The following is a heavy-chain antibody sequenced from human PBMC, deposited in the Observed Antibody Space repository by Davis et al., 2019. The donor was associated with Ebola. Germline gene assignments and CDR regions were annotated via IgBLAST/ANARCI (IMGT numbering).Heavy chain of an antibody. V-gene: IGHV1-69*13. CDR1: GGTFSSYG. CDR3: ARGGYCSRTSCYTEDNHFDY. D-gene: IGHD2-2*02. J-gene: IGHJ4*02. CDR2: IIPVFGIP. Sequence: SVKVSCKASGGTFSSYGISWVRQAPGQGPDWMGGIIPVFGIPKYAQKFQGRVTITADESTSTAYMELRSLRSEDTAVYYCARGGYCSRTSCYTEDNHFDYWGQGTLVTVSS.